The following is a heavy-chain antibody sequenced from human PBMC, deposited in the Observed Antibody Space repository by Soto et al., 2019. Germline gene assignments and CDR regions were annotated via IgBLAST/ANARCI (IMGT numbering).Heavy chain of an antibody. J-gene: IGHJ6*03. CDR1: GGSISSYY. CDR3: AGVYGASGYFETVPPSVRNV. D-gene: IGHD2-8*01. CDR2: IYYSGST. V-gene: IGHV4-59*01. Sequence: PSETRSLTCTVSGGSISSYYWSWIRQPPGKGLEWIGYIYYSGSTNYNPSLKSRVTISVDTSKNQFSLKLSSVTAADTAVYYCAGVYGASGYFETVPPSVRNVGAKGTTAT.